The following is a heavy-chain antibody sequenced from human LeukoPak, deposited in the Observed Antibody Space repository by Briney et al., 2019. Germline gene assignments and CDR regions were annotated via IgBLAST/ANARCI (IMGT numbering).Heavy chain of an antibody. CDR2: IYYSGST. Sequence: SETLSLTCTVSGGSISSGDYYWSWIRQSPGKGLEWIGYIYYSGSTYYNPSLKSRVTISVDTSKNQFSLKLSSVTAADTAVYYCASIAVAGGWFDPWGQGTLVTVSS. CDR1: GGSISSGDYY. V-gene: IGHV4-30-4*01. J-gene: IGHJ5*02. CDR3: ASIAVAGGWFDP. D-gene: IGHD6-19*01.